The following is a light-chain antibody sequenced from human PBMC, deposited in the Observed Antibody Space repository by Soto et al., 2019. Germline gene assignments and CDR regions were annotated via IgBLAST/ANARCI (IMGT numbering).Light chain of an antibody. CDR1: QSVTNKY. CDR3: QQYSSSPPYT. V-gene: IGKV3-20*01. CDR2: GSS. Sequence: EVVLTQSPGTLSLSPGERATLSCRASQSVTNKYLAWYQQKPGQAPRLLIFGSSDRATGIPDRFSGRGSGTDFTLTISRLEPEDFEVFYCQQYSSSPPYTFGQGTKLEI. J-gene: IGKJ2*01.